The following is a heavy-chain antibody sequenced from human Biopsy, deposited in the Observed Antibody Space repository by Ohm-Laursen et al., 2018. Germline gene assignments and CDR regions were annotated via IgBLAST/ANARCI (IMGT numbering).Heavy chain of an antibody. D-gene: IGHD3-22*01. CDR2: VYYTGST. V-gene: IGHV4-59*01. Sequence: GTLSLTCTVSGASMTGYFWTWIRQPPGKGLQWIGYVYYTGSTDYNPSLQSRVTISVDTSKNHFSLRLRSVTPADTAIYYCARDRGYYSDRTVPGYFDLWGRGTLVTVSS. J-gene: IGHJ2*01. CDR3: ARDRGYYSDRTVPGYFDL. CDR1: GASMTGYF.